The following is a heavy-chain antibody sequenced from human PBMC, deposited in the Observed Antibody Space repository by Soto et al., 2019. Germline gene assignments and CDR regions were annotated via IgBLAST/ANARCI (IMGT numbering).Heavy chain of an antibody. CDR1: GGTFSSYA. J-gene: IGHJ4*02. Sequence: QVQLVQSGAEVKKPGSSVKVSCKTSGGTFSSYAISWVRQAPGQGLEWMGGIIPMFGTANYAQKFQGRVPITADESTGTAYMELSSLRSEDTSVYYCAWSRAKYYDSRGYYYSTFDYWGQGTLVTVSS. V-gene: IGHV1-69*12. CDR3: AWSRAKYYDSRGYYYSTFDY. D-gene: IGHD3-22*01. CDR2: IIPMFGTA.